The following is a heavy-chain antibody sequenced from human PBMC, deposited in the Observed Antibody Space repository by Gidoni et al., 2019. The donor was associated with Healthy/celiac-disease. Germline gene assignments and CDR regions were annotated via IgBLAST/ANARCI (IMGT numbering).Heavy chain of an antibody. J-gene: IGHJ4*02. D-gene: IGHD3-9*01. CDR1: GGSFSGYY. CDR3: AVTYYDILTGYFRRDY. CDR2: INHSGST. Sequence: QVQLQQWGAGLLKPSETLSLTCAVYGGSFSGYYWSWIRQPPGKGLEWIGEINHSGSTNYNPSLKSRVTISVDTSKNQFSLKLSSVTAADTAVYYCAVTYYDILTGYFRRDYWGQGTLVTVSS. V-gene: IGHV4-34*01.